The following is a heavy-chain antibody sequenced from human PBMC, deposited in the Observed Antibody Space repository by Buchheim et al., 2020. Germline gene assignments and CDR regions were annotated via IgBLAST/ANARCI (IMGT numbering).Heavy chain of an antibody. J-gene: IGHJ4*02. CDR1: GFTFSSYA. D-gene: IGHD2-15*01. CDR2: ISGSGGST. CDR3: AKSGGIVVASLLFDY. V-gene: IGHV3-23*01. Sequence: EVQLLESGGGLVQPGGSLRLSCAASGFTFSSYAMSWVRQAPGKGLGWVSAISGSGGSTYYADSVKGRFTISRDKSKKPLYLEMNSLRAEDTAVYYCAKSGGIVVASLLFDYWGQGTL.